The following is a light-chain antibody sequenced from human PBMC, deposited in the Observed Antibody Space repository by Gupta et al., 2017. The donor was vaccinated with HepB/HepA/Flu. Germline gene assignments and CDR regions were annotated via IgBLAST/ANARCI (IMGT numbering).Light chain of an antibody. CDR1: QSVSSSY. Sequence: EIVLTQSPGTLSLSPGERATLSCRASQSVSSSYLAWYQQKPGQAPRLLIYGASSRATGLPDRFSGSGSGTDFTLTISRLEPEDFAVYYCQQYCSSPLFTFGPGTKVDVK. V-gene: IGKV3-20*01. CDR2: GAS. CDR3: QQYCSSPLFT. J-gene: IGKJ3*01.